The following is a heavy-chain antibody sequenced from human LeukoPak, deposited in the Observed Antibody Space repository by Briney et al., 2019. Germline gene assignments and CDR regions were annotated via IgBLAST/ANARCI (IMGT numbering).Heavy chain of an antibody. CDR1: GFTVSSNY. Sequence: GGSLRLSCAASGFTVSSNYMSWVRQAPGKGLEWVSVIYSGGSTYYADSVKGRFTISRDNSKNTLYLQMNSLRAEDTAVYYCARDRVQLERWPSYYYYGMDVWGQGTTVTVSS. CDR2: IYSGGST. V-gene: IGHV3-66*01. J-gene: IGHJ6*02. CDR3: ARDRVQLERWPSYYYYGMDV. D-gene: IGHD1-1*01.